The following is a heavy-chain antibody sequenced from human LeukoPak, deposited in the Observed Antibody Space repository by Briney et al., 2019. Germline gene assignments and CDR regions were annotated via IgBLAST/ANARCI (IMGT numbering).Heavy chain of an antibody. D-gene: IGHD3-16*01. J-gene: IGHJ6*03. Sequence: GGTLRLSCAASGFTLSSYGMSWVRQAPGKGLEWVSAISGSGGSTYYADSVKGRFTISRDNSKNTLYLQMNSLRAEDTAVYYCAKDHFWGEYYYMDVWGKGTTVTISS. CDR2: ISGSGGST. CDR3: AKDHFWGEYYYMDV. V-gene: IGHV3-23*01. CDR1: GFTLSSYG.